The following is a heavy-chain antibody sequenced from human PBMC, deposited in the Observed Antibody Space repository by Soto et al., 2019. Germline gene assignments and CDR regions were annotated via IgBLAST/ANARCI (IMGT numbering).Heavy chain of an antibody. D-gene: IGHD1-26*01. V-gene: IGHV1-18*01. CDR3: ARDPFYSGSNLQVGYFDS. Sequence: QVQMVQSGAEVKKPGASVKVSCKASNYSFSSFGISWMRQAPGQGLEWMAWINPSNDNTNYAQSLQGRVTWTTDTSTSTANMELRSLRSDDTAVYYCARDPFYSGSNLQVGYFDSWGQGTLVTVSS. CDR2: INPSNDNT. J-gene: IGHJ4*02. CDR1: NYSFSSFG.